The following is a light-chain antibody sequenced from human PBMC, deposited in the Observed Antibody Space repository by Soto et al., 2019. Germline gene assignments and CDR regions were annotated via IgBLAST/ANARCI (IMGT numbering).Light chain of an antibody. CDR2: TAS. J-gene: IGKJ5*01. V-gene: IGKV1-9*01. CDR3: QHRHSYPIT. CDR1: QGISDY. Sequence: DIQLTQSPSFLSASVGDRVTITCRASQGISDYLAWYQQKPGKAPKLLIHTASTLQSGVPSRFSGSGSGAEFPLTISSLQPEDFATYYCQHRHSYPITFGQGTRLEIK.